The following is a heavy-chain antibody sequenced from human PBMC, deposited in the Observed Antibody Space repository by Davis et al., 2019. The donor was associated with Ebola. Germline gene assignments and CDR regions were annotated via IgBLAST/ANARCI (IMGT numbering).Heavy chain of an antibody. V-gene: IGHV1-18*01. CDR3: ARGATWFDP. D-gene: IGHD1-26*01. CDR2: MNPNSGNT. J-gene: IGHJ5*02. Sequence: ASVKVSCKASGYTFTSYGISWVRQATGQGLEWMGWMNPNSGNTGYAQKLQGRVTMTTDTSTSTAYMELRSLRSDDTAVYYCARGATWFDPWGQGTLVTVSS. CDR1: GYTFTSYG.